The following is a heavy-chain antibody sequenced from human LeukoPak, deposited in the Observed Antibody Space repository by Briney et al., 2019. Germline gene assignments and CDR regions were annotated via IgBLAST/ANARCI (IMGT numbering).Heavy chain of an antibody. CDR1: GGSISSYY. D-gene: IGHD3-3*01. CDR3: ASTSSYYDFDDALDI. J-gene: IGHJ3*02. CDR2: IYYSGST. Sequence: PSETLSLTCTVSGGSISSYYWSWIRQPPGKGLEWIGYIYYSGSTNYNPSLKSRVTISVDTSKNQFSLKLSSVTAADTAVYYCASTSSYYDFDDALDIWGQGTMVTVSS. V-gene: IGHV4-59*08.